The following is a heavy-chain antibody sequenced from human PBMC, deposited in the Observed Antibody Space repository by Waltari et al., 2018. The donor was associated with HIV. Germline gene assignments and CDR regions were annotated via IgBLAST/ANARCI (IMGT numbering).Heavy chain of an antibody. Sequence: EVQLVESGGGLIQPGGSLRLSCAASGFTVSSNYMSWVRQAPGKGLEWVSVIYSGGRTYYADSVKGRFTISRDNSKNTLYRQMNSLRAEDTAVYYCARGGPDYGEPESHQLDYWGQGTLVTVSS. CDR1: GFTVSSNY. CDR3: ARGGPDYGEPESHQLDY. CDR2: IYSGGRT. J-gene: IGHJ4*02. D-gene: IGHD4-17*01. V-gene: IGHV3-53*01.